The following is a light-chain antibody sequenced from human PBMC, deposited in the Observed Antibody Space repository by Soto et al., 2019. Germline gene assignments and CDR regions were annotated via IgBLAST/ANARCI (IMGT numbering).Light chain of an antibody. CDR2: GAS. CDR1: QSVSSN. CDR3: QQYIRWPLT. J-gene: IGKJ4*01. Sequence: VLTQSPATLSVSPGERATLSCRASQSVSSNLAWYQQKPGQAPSLLIYGASTRATGTPARFSGSGSGTEFTLTISSLQSEDFAVYYCQQYIRWPLTFGGGTKVEIK. V-gene: IGKV3-15*01.